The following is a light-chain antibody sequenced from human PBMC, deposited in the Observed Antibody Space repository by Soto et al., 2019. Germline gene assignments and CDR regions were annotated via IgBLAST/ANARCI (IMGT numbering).Light chain of an antibody. CDR2: DVS. V-gene: IGLV2-14*03. CDR3: GWIRSGITVV. J-gene: IGLJ1*01. Sequence: QSVLTQPASVSGSPGQSITISCTGTSSDVGYFNHVSWYQQHPGKAPKLMIYDVSDRPSGVSNRFSGSKSANTASLTISGRQAKNEEYYSCGWIRSGITVVLGTG. CDR1: SSDVGYFNH.